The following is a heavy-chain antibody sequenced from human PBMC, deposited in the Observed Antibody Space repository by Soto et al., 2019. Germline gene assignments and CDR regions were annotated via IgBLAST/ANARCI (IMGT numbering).Heavy chain of an antibody. V-gene: IGHV3-30-3*01. D-gene: IGHD3-22*01. J-gene: IGHJ3*02. CDR3: VRESIYYYDSSGREAFDI. Sequence: PGGSLRLSCAASGFTFSSYAMHWVRQAPGKGLEWVAVISYDGSNKYYADSVKGRFTISRDNSKNTLYLQMNSLRAEDTAVYYCVRESIYYYDSSGREAFDIWGQGTMVTVSS. CDR2: ISYDGSNK. CDR1: GFTFSSYA.